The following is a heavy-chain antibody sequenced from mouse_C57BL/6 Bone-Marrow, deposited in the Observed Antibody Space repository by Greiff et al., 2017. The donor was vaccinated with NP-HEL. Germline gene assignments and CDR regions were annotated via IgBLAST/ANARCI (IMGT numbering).Heavy chain of an antibody. D-gene: IGHD1-1*01. V-gene: IGHV14-4*01. CDR3: TPTVVATD. Sequence: EVHLVESGAELVRPGASVKLSCTASGFNIKDDYMHWVKQRPEQGLEWIGWIDPENGDTEYASKFQGKATITADTSSNTAYLQLSSLTSEDTAVYYCTPTVVATDWGQGTTLTVSS. CDR1: GFNIKDDY. J-gene: IGHJ2*01. CDR2: IDPENGDT.